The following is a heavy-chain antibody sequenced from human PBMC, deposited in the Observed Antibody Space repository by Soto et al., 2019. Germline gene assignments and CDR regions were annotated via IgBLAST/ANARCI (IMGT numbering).Heavy chain of an antibody. J-gene: IGHJ4*02. CDR1: GGTLNSHA. Sequence: QVQLVQSGAEVKKPGSSVKVSCKASGGTLNSHAIGWVRQAPGQRLEWMGGTIPLLGPAKYPQKFQGRITTTADESTVTAYLELGSLRSEETSVYYCATLSRHGVFGLDHWCQGTVVTVSS. CDR2: TIPLLGPA. D-gene: IGHD3-3*01. V-gene: IGHV1-69*01. CDR3: ATLSRHGVFGLDH.